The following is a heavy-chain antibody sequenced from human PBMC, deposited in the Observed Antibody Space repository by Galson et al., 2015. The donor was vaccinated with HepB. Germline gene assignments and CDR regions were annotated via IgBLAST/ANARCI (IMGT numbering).Heavy chain of an antibody. D-gene: IGHD2-2*01. CDR3: ARGVGGDCSTISCPGSRFDP. Sequence: SVKVSCKASGYTFTNYAIHWVRQAPGQGLEWMGWINAGNDNTKYPQKFQDRVTITKDTPATTVYMELTSLRSEDTAVYYCARGVGGDCSTISCPGSRFDPWGQGTLVTVPS. J-gene: IGHJ5*02. CDR1: GYTFTNYA. V-gene: IGHV1-3*01. CDR2: INAGNDNT.